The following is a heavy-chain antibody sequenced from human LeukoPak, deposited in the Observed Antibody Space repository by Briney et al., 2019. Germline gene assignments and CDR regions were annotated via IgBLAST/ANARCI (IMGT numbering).Heavy chain of an antibody. D-gene: IGHD1-26*01. J-gene: IGHJ4*02. Sequence: GASVKVSCKASGYTFTGYYIHWLRQAPGQGLEWMGWIHPNNGGTSYAQKFQGRVTMTRDTSISTAYMELTTLTSGDTAVYYCARGIAGSFYYLGQGTEVTVSS. V-gene: IGHV1-2*02. CDR3: ARGIAGSFYY. CDR1: GYTFTGYY. CDR2: IHPNNGGT.